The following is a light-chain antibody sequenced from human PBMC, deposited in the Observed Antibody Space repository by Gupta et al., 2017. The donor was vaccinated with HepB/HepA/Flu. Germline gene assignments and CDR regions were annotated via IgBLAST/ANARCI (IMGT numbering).Light chain of an antibody. CDR2: EIS. J-gene: IGLJ1*01. V-gene: IGLV2-23*02. Sequence: QSALTQPASVSGSPGQSIPISCTGTSSDVGSYNFVSWYQQHPGKAPKLMIYEISKRPSGVSNRFSGSKSGNTASLTISGLQAEDEADYYCCSYAGSYYVFGTGTKVTVL. CDR3: CSYAGSYYV. CDR1: SSDVGSYNF.